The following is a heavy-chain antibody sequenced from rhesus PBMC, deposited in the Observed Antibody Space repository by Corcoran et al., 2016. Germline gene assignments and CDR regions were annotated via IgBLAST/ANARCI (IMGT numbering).Heavy chain of an antibody. CDR3: AKESHYGLDS. V-gene: IGHV5-2*01. CDR2: IDPSDSAT. J-gene: IGHJ6*01. Sequence: EVQLVQSGAEVKRPGESLKISCQTSGYSFTNYWINWVRQMPGKGLGWLGAIDPSDSATSYRPSFQGQVTTSADTSISTTYLQWSSLKASDSATYYCAKESHYGLDSWGQGVVVTVSS. CDR1: GYSFTNYW.